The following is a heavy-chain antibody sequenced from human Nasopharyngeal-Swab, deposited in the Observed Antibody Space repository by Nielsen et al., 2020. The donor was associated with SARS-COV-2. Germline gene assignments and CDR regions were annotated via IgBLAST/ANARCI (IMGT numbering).Heavy chain of an antibody. CDR1: GFTSVDYA. CDR3: ASGGIQLWLEDY. J-gene: IGHJ4*02. CDR2: ISGDGGST. D-gene: IGHD5-18*01. Sequence: GGSLRPSCAASGFTSVDYAMHWVRQAPGKGLEWVSLISGDGGSTYYADSVKGRFTISRDNSKNSLYLQMNSLRTEDTALYYCASGGIQLWLEDYWGQGTLVTVSS. V-gene: IGHV3-43*02.